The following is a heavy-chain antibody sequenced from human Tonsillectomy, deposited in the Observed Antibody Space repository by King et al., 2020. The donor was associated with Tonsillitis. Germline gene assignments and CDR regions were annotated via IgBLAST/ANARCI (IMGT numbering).Heavy chain of an antibody. CDR3: ARGARWFGALLKGFDP. D-gene: IGHD3-10*01. CDR2: IYYSGST. V-gene: IGHV4-59*01. CDR1: GGSISNYY. Sequence: VQLQESGPGLVKPSETLSLTCTVSGGSISNYYWSWIRQPPGKGLEWIGYIYYSGSTNYNPSLKSRVTISVDTSKNQFSLRLSSVTAADTAVYYCARGARWFGALLKGFDPWGQGTLVTVSS. J-gene: IGHJ5*02.